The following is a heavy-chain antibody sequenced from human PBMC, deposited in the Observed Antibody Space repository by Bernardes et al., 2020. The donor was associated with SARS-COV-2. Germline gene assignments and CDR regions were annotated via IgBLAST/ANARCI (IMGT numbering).Heavy chain of an antibody. CDR3: ARDGDGYFDY. D-gene: IGHD2-21*01. CDR1: GFSLSTYW. CDR2: IKGDASDK. Sequence: GESRRLASAASGFSLSTYWTTWVRQAPGKGLEWVANIKGDASDKYYVDSVKGRFTISRDNAKSSLYHQMNSLRAEDTSVYFCARDGDGYFDYWSQGILVTVSS. V-gene: IGHV3-7*01. J-gene: IGHJ4*02.